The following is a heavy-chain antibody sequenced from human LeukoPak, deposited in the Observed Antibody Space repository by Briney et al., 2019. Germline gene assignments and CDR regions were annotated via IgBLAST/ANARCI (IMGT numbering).Heavy chain of an antibody. Sequence: GGSLRLSCAASGFIFSNYWMHWGRQAPGKGLVWVSRVNSDGSSTSYVDSVKGRFTISRDNAKNTLYLQMNSLRAEDTAVYYCVRGVWWIDSWGQGTQVTVSS. CDR2: VNSDGSST. J-gene: IGHJ4*02. CDR1: GFIFSNYW. V-gene: IGHV3-74*01. D-gene: IGHD1-26*01. CDR3: VRGVWWIDS.